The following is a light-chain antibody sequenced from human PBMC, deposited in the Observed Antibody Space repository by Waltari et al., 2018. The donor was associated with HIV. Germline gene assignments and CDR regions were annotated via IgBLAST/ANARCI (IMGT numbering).Light chain of an antibody. CDR1: SSNLGAGYD. J-gene: IGLJ3*02. Sequence: QSVVTQPPSVSGAPGQRITISCSGSSSNLGAGYDVHWYQQLPGTAPKVIIYDNNKRPSGVPDRVSGSKSGTSASLAITGLQAEDEAEYYCQSYDTSLSAVVFGGGTTLTVL. CDR2: DNN. CDR3: QSYDTSLSAVV. V-gene: IGLV1-40*01.